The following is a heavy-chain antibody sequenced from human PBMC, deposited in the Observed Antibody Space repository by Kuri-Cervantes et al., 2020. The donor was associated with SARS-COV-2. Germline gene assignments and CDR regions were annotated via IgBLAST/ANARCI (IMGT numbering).Heavy chain of an antibody. D-gene: IGHD3-3*01. Sequence: SETLSLTCTVCGGFSSSSSYYWGWIRQPPGKGLEWIGSIYYSGRTYYNPSLKSRVTISVDTSRNQFSLKLSSVTAADTAVYYCASQMMSSITIFGVVITRNWFDPWGQGTLVTVSS. CDR3: ASQMMSSITIFGVVITRNWFDP. CDR1: GGFSSSSSYY. J-gene: IGHJ5*02. V-gene: IGHV4-39*01. CDR2: IYYSGRT.